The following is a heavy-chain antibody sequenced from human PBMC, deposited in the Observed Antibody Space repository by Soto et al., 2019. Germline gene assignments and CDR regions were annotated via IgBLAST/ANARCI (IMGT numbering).Heavy chain of an antibody. CDR1: GFSLTTSGVG. Sequence: QITLNESGPTVVRPTETLTLTCRFSGFSLTTSGVGVGWIRQSPGKAPEWLALIYCVDDKRYSASLKSRLTIPKDTSTNQVVLTVSDLDPTDTATYYCAHRVLRTVFGLVTTTAIYFDFWGQGTPVAVSS. CDR3: AHRVLRTVFGLVTTTAIYFDF. J-gene: IGHJ4*02. CDR2: IYCVDDK. D-gene: IGHD3-3*01. V-gene: IGHV2-5*02.